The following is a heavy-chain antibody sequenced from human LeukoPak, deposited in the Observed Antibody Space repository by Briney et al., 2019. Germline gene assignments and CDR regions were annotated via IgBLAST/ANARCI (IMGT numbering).Heavy chain of an antibody. CDR2: ISYDGSNK. J-gene: IGHJ4*02. Sequence: SGGSLRLSCAASGFTFSNYGMHWVRQAPGKGLEWVAVISYDGSNKYYADSVKGRFTISRDNSKNTLYLQMNSLRAEDMAVYYCAKDQTSSRRGSDYWGQGTLVTVSS. D-gene: IGHD3-10*01. V-gene: IGHV3-30*18. CDR3: AKDQTSSRRGSDY. CDR1: GFTFSNYG.